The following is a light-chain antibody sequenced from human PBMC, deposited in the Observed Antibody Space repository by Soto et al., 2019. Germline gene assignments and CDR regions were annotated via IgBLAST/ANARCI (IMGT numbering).Light chain of an antibody. CDR2: DAS. V-gene: IGKV3-11*01. J-gene: IGKJ4*01. Sequence: IVLTQSPATLSLSPGERATLSCRARQSVSSYLAWYQQKPGQAPRLLIYDASNRATGIPARFSGSGSGTDFTLTISSLEPEEFAVYYCQQRSNWPPTFGGGTKVEIK. CDR3: QQRSNWPPT. CDR1: QSVSSY.